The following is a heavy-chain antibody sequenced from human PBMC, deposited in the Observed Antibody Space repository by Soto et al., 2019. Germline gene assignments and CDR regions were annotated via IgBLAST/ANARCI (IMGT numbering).Heavy chain of an antibody. CDR1: GGSMYGQH. CDR2: HSDST. J-gene: IGHJ6*02. Sequence: SETLSLTCTVSGGSMYGQHWSWIRQPPGKGLEWIGHHSDSTSYNPSLKSRVTISTDTSKNQFSLKLSSVTAADTAVYYCARDLWGYCGTDCYPLDVWGQGTTVTVSS. V-gene: IGHV4-59*11. CDR3: ARDLWGYCGTDCYPLDV. D-gene: IGHD2-21*02.